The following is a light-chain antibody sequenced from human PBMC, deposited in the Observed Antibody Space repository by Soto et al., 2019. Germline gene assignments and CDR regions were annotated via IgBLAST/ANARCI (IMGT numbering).Light chain of an antibody. Sequence: ELVLTQSPGTLSLSPGDRGTLSCRASQSISSSYLAWYQQKPGQAPRLLIFGASSRAIGIPDRFSGSGSGTFFTITLSLQEPEDFAVYFCHHYGSARTFGQGTTVEIK. CDR2: GAS. CDR1: QSISSSY. CDR3: HHYGSART. V-gene: IGKV3-20*01. J-gene: IGKJ1*01.